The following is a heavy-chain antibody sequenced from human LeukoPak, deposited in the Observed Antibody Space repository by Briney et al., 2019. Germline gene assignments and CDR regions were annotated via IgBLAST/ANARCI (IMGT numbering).Heavy chain of an antibody. CDR1: GYTFTSYD. CDR3: VTYAYSSAWSELDY. J-gene: IGHJ4*02. CDR2: MNPNSGNT. V-gene: IGHV1-8*01. D-gene: IGHD6-19*01. Sequence: ASVKVSCKASGYTFTSYDINWVRQAPGQGLEWMGWMNPNSGNTGYAQKFQGRVTMTRNTSISTAYMELSSLRAEDTAVYYCVTYAYSSAWSELDYWGQGTLVTVSS.